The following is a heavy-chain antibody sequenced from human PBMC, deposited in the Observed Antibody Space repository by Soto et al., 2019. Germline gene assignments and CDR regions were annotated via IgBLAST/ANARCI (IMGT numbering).Heavy chain of an antibody. CDR3: ARTYSSGSGWFHP. D-gene: IGHD6-19*01. Sequence: LSLTCFVSGYSITAGGYYWSWIRHHPGKGLEWIGSFYSSGSIIYNPSLRSRASISGDTSSNQFSMSLTSVTAADTARYYCARTYSSGSGWFHPWGQGTLVTVSS. V-gene: IGHV4-31*03. CDR1: GYSITAGGYY. J-gene: IGHJ5*02. CDR2: FYSSGSI.